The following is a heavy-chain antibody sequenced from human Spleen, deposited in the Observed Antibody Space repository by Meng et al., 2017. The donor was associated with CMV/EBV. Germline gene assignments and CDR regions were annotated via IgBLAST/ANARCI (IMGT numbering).Heavy chain of an antibody. J-gene: IGHJ4*02. CDR3: AKAFSSSWYCEYYDY. CDR1: GFTFSSYA. V-gene: IGHV3-23*01. CDR2: ITASGGST. Sequence: GESLKISCAASGFTFSSYAMSWVRQAPGKGLEWVSAITASGGSTYYADSVKGRFTISRDNSKNTLYLQLNSLRAEDTAVYHCAKAFSSSWYCEYYDYWGQGTLVTASS. D-gene: IGHD6-13*01.